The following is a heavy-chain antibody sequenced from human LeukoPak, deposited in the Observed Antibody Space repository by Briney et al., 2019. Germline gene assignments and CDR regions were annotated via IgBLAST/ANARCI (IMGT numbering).Heavy chain of an antibody. V-gene: IGHV3-7*03. Sequence: PGGSLRLSCTASGFSFSNYWMSWVRQAPGKGLEWVASIKQDESEKYYVDSVKGRFTTSRDNAKSSLYLQMNALRGEDTGVYYCARLVGDVTTWDCWGQGTLVTVSS. J-gene: IGHJ4*02. D-gene: IGHD1-26*01. CDR3: ARLVGDVTTWDC. CDR2: IKQDESEK. CDR1: GFSFSNYW.